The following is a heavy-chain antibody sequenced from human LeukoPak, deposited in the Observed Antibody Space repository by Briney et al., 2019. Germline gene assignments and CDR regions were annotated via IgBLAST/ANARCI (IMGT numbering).Heavy chain of an antibody. V-gene: IGHV1-69*13. CDR2: IIPIFGTA. CDR3: ARGARYYYDSSGYRY. D-gene: IGHD3-22*01. CDR1: GGTFSSYA. J-gene: IGHJ4*02. Sequence: ASVKVSCKASGGTFSSYAISWVRQAPGQGLEWMGGIIPIFGTANYAQKFQGRVTITADESTSTAYMELSSLRSEDMAVYYCARGARYYYDSSGYRYWGQGTLVTVSS.